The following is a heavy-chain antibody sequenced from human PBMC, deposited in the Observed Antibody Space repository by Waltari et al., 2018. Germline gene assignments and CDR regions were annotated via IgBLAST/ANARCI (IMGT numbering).Heavy chain of an antibody. D-gene: IGHD2-15*01. CDR2: INPNSGGT. CDR1: GYTFTGYY. J-gene: IGHJ4*02. V-gene: IGHV1-2*02. Sequence: QVQLVQSGAEVKKPGASVKVSCKASGYTFTGYYMHWVRQAPGQGLEWMGWINPNSGGTNYAQKFQGRVTMTRDTSISTAYMELSRLRSDDTAVYYCAREEEIVVVVAARYFDYWGQGTLVTVSS. CDR3: AREEEIVVVVAARYFDY.